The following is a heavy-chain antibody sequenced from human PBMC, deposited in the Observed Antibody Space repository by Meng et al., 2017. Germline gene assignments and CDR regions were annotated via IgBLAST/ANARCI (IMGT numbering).Heavy chain of an antibody. CDR2: IHPSGNA. Sequence: QVQLVQSEAEVKKPESSVKVSCNASGYTYTNYQMDWVRQAPGQGLEWMGWIHPSGNANYAQKFQGRVTMTTDTSTTTAYMELRSQRSEDSALYYCVKHSSDWSLDSWGQGTLVTVSS. V-gene: IGHV1-18*01. CDR1: GYTYTNYQ. D-gene: IGHD6-19*01. J-gene: IGHJ4*02. CDR3: VKHSSDWSLDS.